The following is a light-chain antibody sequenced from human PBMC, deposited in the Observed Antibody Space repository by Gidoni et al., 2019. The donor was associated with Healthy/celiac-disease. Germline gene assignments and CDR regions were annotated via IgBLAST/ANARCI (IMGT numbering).Light chain of an antibody. CDR1: QSVTSSQ. Sequence: EIVLTQSPVTLSLAPGERATLPCRASQSVTSSQLAWYQQKPGQSPRFLIYGASAMAPDTPDRFSGSGSGRDFTLTISRLEPEDFGVYYCHQYGSSPFTFGQGTKLEIK. CDR3: HQYGSSPFT. CDR2: GAS. V-gene: IGKV3-20*01. J-gene: IGKJ2*01.